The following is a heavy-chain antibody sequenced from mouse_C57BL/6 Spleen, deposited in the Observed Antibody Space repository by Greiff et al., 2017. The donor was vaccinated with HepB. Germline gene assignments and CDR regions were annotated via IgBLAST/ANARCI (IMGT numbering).Heavy chain of an antibody. CDR3: ARRWYMVTTGIFDY. Sequence: VKLMESGPELVKPGASVKISCKASGYAFSSSWMNWVKQRPGKGLEWIGRIYPGDGDTKYNGKIKDKATLTVDKSSTTVYMQISSLTFEDSAVYFGARRWYMVTTGIFDYWGQGTTLTVSS. D-gene: IGHD2-2*01. J-gene: IGHJ2*01. V-gene: IGHV1-82*01. CDR2: IYPGDGDT. CDR1: GYAFSSSW.